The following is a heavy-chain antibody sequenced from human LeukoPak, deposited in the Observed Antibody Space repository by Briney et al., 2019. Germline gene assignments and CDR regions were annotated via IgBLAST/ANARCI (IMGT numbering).Heavy chain of an antibody. CDR3: AREGYYDFWSGYYTGDGFDY. D-gene: IGHD3-3*01. J-gene: IGHJ4*02. CDR2: INPSGGST. CDR1: GYTFTSYY. V-gene: IGHV1-46*01. Sequence: ASVTVSCKASGYTFTSYYMHWVRQAPGQGLEWMGIINPSGGSTSYAQKFQGRVTMTRDMSTSTVYMELSSLRSEDTAVYYCAREGYYDFWSGYYTGDGFDYWGQGTLVTVSS.